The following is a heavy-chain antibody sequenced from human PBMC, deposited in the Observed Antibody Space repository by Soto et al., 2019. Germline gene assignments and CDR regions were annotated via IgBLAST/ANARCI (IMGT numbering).Heavy chain of an antibody. Sequence: QVQLSQFGAEVKKPGASVKVSCKASGYSFTNFHIHWVRQAPGQGLEWMGMIDPSGGITRDAQRLQGRITMTMYASTSTVSMELRSLTSEETAVYYCARDVSGQDNYETSSYYFDHWGQGNLVTVSS. J-gene: IGHJ4*02. D-gene: IGHD3-22*01. CDR2: IDPSGGIT. CDR1: GYSFTNFH. V-gene: IGHV1-46*01. CDR3: ARDVSGQDNYETSSYYFDH.